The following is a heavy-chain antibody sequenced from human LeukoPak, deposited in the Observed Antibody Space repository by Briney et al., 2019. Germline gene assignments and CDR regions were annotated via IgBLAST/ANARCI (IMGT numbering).Heavy chain of an antibody. CDR3: ARDRGSYGGSYFDY. V-gene: IGHV3-21*01. CDR2: ISSSSSYI. CDR1: GFTFSSYS. J-gene: IGHJ4*02. D-gene: IGHD1-26*01. Sequence: GGSLRLSCAASGFTFSSYSMNLVRQAPGKGLEWVSSISSSSSYIYYADSVKGRFTISRDNAKNSLYLQMNSLRAEDTAVYYCARDRGSYGGSYFDYWGQGTLVTVSS.